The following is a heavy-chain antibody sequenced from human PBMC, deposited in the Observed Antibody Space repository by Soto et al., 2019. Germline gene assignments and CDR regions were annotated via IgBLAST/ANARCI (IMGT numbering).Heavy chain of an antibody. J-gene: IGHJ4*02. Sequence: QVQLVQSGAEVKEPGSSVKVSCKASGGGNLRDYRTTWVRRAPGQGLEWMGGIIPKLGSANYAQNFQGRATIPATESRNPVTRDLRGREPEAPAAYTGAGGGDATNSAPVNGGQGPPVPVSS. CDR1: GGGNLRDYR. D-gene: IGHD3-16*01. CDR3: AGGGDATNSAPVN. CDR2: IIPKLGSA. V-gene: IGHV1-69*01.